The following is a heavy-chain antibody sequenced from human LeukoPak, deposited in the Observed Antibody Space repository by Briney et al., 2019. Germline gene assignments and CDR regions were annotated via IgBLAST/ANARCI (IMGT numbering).Heavy chain of an antibody. J-gene: IGHJ5*02. V-gene: IGHV4-30-2*01. Sequence: SETLSLTCAVSGGSISSGGYSWSWIRQPPGKGLEWIGYIYHSGSTYYNPSLKSRVTISVDRSKNQFSLKLSSVTAADTAVYYCAREAARPYNWFDPWGQGTLVTVSS. CDR2: IYHSGST. D-gene: IGHD6-6*01. CDR3: AREAARPYNWFDP. CDR1: GGSISSGGYS.